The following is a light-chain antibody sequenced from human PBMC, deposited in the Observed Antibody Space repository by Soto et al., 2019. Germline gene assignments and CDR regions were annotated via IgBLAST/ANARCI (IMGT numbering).Light chain of an antibody. CDR1: QTVSSN. V-gene: IGKV3-15*01. CDR3: QQYNNWPPLT. Sequence: EIGMTQSRATLSLSPGELPARSCRASQTVSSNLAWYQQKPGQAPRLLIYGASTRATGIPARFSGSGSGTEFTLTISSLQSEDFAVYYCQQYNNWPPLTFGGGTKVDIK. CDR2: GAS. J-gene: IGKJ4*01.